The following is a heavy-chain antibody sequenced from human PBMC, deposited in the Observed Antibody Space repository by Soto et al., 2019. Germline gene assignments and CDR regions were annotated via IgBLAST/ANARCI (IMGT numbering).Heavy chain of an antibody. J-gene: IGHJ5*02. Sequence: GSLRLSCAASGFTFSSYWMSWVRQAPGKGLEWVANIKQDGSEKYYVDSVKGRFTISRDNAKNSLYLQMNSLRAEDTAVYYCARDLHFYEYSSSWYHWGQGTLVTVS. CDR1: GFTFSSYW. V-gene: IGHV3-7*03. D-gene: IGHD6-13*01. CDR3: ARDLHFYEYSSSWYH. CDR2: IKQDGSEK.